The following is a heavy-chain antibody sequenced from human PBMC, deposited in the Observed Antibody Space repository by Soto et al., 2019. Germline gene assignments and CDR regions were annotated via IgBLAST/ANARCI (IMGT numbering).Heavy chain of an antibody. CDR1: GGSISSGGYY. CDR2: IYYSGST. D-gene: IGHD4-17*01. CDR3: ARASTVTQYEIYYHYGMDV. J-gene: IGHJ6*02. Sequence: SETLSLTCTVSGGSISSGGYYWSWIRQHPGKGLEWIGYIYYSGSTYYNPSLKSRVTISVDTSKNQFSLKLCSVTAADTAVYYCARASTVTQYEIYYHYGMDVWGQGTTVTVSS. V-gene: IGHV4-31*03.